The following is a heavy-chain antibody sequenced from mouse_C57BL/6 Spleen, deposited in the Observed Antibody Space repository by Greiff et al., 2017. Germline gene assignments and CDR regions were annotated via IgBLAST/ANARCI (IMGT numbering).Heavy chain of an antibody. J-gene: IGHJ2*01. CDR3: ARGDYGGLFDY. CDR2: ISPGSGDT. CDR1: GYTFTNYY. D-gene: IGHD2-4*01. Sequence: VQLQQSGAELVRPGASVKLSCKASGYTFTNYYINWVKQRPGQGLEWIAGISPGSGDTYYNEKFKGKATLTADKSSSTAYMQLSSLTSEDSAVYFCARGDYGGLFDYWGQGTTLTVSS. V-gene: IGHV1-76*01.